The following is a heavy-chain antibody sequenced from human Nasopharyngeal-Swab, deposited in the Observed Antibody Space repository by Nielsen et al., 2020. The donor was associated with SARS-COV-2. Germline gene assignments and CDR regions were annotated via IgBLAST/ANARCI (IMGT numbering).Heavy chain of an antibody. J-gene: IGHJ5*02. D-gene: IGHD2-15*01. CDR3: ARRYCSGGSCYGINWFDP. V-gene: IGHV5-51*01. Sequence: GESLKISCKGSGYSFTSYWIGWVRQMPGKGLEWMGIIYPGDSDTRYSPSFQGQVTISADKSIRTAYLQWSSLKASDTAMYYCARRYCSGGSCYGINWFDPWGQGTLVTVSS. CDR2: IYPGDSDT. CDR1: GYSFTSYW.